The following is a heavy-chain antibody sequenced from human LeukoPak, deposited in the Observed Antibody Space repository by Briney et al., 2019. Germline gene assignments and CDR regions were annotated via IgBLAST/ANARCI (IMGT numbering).Heavy chain of an antibody. CDR2: ISSNGGST. J-gene: IGHJ4*02. CDR1: GFTFSSYA. CDR3: ARGSRGWFGELLSDY. Sequence: GGSLRLSCAASGFTFSSYAMHWVRQAPGKGLEYVSAISSNGGSTYYANSVKGRFTISRDNSKNTLYLQMGSLRAEDMAVYYCARGSRGWFGELLSDYWGQGTLVTVSS. V-gene: IGHV3-64*01. D-gene: IGHD3-10*01.